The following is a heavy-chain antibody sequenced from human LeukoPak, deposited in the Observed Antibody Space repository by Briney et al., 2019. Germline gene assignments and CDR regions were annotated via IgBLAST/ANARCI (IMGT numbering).Heavy chain of an antibody. D-gene: IGHD2-15*01. CDR3: ARGVVGLPFDS. V-gene: IGHV4-30-2*01. CDR1: GGSISSYGYY. J-gene: IGHJ5*01. Sequence: PSETLSLTCAVSGGSISSYGYYWSWLPQPPGMGLEWIRYIYHSGSTYYTPYLKSRVTISVDRSKNQFSLKLSSVTAAETAVYYCARGVVGLPFDSWGQGTLVTVSS. CDR2: IYHSGST.